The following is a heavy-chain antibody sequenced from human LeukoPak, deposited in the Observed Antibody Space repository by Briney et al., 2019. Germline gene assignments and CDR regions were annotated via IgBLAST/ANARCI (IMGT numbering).Heavy chain of an antibody. CDR3: ARAKGDPVVPAAMLDY. CDR1: GFTFSNYW. V-gene: IGHV3-53*01. D-gene: IGHD2-2*01. CDR2: IYSGGST. Sequence: GGSLRLSCAASGFTFSNYWMHWVRQAPGKGLEWVSVIYSGGSTYYADSVKGRFTISRDNSKNTLYLQMNSLRAEDTAVYYCARAKGDPVVPAAMLDYWGQGTLVTVSS. J-gene: IGHJ4*02.